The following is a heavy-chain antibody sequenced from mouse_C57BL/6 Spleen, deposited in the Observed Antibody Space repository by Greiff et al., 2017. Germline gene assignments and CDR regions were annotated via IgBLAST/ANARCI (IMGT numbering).Heavy chain of an antibody. CDR3: AGGRDAMDY. CDR1: GYTFTSYW. J-gene: IGHJ4*01. Sequence: VHLVESGAELAKPGASVKLSCKASGYTFTSYWMHWVKQRPGQGLEWIGDINPSSGYTKYNQKFKDKATLTADKSSSTAYMQLSSLTYEDSAVYYCAGGRDAMDYWGQGTSVTVSS. V-gene: IGHV1-7*01. CDR2: INPSSGYT.